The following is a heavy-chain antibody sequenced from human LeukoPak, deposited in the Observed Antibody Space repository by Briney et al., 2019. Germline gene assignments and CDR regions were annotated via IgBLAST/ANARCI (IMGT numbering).Heavy chain of an antibody. D-gene: IGHD3-22*01. V-gene: IGHV3-48*03. J-gene: IGHJ4*02. CDR1: EFTLSLYH. Sequence: GGSLRLSCAASEFTLSLYHINWVRQAPGKGLEWVAYISSSGRNSHYSDSVKGRFTISRDNADDSVHLQMKRLRAEDTAVYYCVRDDDRPDNGLDYWGQGTLVTVSS. CDR3: VRDDDRPDNGLDY. CDR2: ISSSGRNS.